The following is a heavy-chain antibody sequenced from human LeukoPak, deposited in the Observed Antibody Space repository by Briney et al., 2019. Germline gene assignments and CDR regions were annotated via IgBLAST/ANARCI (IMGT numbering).Heavy chain of an antibody. V-gene: IGHV3-7*01. CDR3: GLLVGAPPYSLDY. CDR1: GFTFSGYF. Sequence: GGSLRHSCAASGFTFSGYFMTWVRQAPGKGLEWVANIRPDGSAKYYVDSVKGRFTISRDNAKNSLYLQMNSLRVDDSAVYYCGLLVGAPPYSLDYWGQGTLVTVSS. CDR2: IRPDGSAK. D-gene: IGHD1-26*01. J-gene: IGHJ4*02.